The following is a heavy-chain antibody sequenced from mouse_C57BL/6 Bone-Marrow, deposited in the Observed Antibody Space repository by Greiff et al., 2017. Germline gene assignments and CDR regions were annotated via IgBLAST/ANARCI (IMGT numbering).Heavy chain of an antibody. CDR1: GFNIKDYY. CDR2: IDPEDGET. J-gene: IGHJ3*01. Sequence: VQLQQSGAELVKPGASVKLSCTASGFNIKDYYMHWVKQRTEQGLEWIGRIDPEDGETKYAPKFHGKATITADTSSTTAYLQLSSLTSEDTAVXYCARERGYDYDAFSWCAYWGQGTLGTVSA. CDR3: ARERGYDYDAFSWCAY. D-gene: IGHD2-4*01. V-gene: IGHV14-2*01.